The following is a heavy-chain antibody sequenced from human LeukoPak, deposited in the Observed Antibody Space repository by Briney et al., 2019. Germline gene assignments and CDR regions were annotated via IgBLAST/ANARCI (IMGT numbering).Heavy chain of an antibody. CDR2: ISACNGNT. J-gene: IGHJ3*02. D-gene: IGHD3-3*01. Sequence: GASVKVSCKASGYTFTGYYMHWVRQAPGQGLEWMGWISACNGNTNYAQKLQGRVTMTTDTSTSTAYMELRSLRSDDTAVYYCARVAIFGVTSAFDIWGQGTMVTVSS. CDR1: GYTFTGYY. V-gene: IGHV1-18*04. CDR3: ARVAIFGVTSAFDI.